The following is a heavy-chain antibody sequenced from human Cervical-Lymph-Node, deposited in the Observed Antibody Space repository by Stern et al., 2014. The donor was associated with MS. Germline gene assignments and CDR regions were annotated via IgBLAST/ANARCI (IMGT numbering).Heavy chain of an antibody. J-gene: IGHJ6*02. CDR2: ISHDGSNK. V-gene: IGHV3-30*09. Sequence: VQLVESGGGVVPPGRSLRLSCAASGSTFSKSAMHWVRQAPGKGLEWVAVISHDGSNKQYGDSVKCRLAISRDNSRNTLSLEIYSLRAEDTAVYYCVRTESFYYYDGMDVWGHGTTVIVSS. CDR3: VRTESFYYYDGMDV. CDR1: GSTFSKSA.